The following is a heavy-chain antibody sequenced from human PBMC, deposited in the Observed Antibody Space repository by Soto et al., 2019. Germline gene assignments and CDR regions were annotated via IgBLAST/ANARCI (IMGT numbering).Heavy chain of an antibody. D-gene: IGHD6-19*01. CDR1: GGTFSSYT. V-gene: IGHV1-69*02. J-gene: IGHJ5*02. CDR2: IIPILGIA. Sequence: QVQLVQSGAEVKKPGSSVKVSCKASGGTFSSYTISWVRQAPGQGLEWMGRIIPILGIANYALKFQGRVTITADKSTSTAYMELSSLSSEDTAVYYCARNWLEYWFDPWGQGTLVTVSS. CDR3: ARNWLEYWFDP.